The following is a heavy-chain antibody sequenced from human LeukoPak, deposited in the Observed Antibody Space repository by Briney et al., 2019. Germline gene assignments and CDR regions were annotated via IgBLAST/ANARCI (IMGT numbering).Heavy chain of an antibody. Sequence: GGSLKLSCAASGFTFSSYAMHWVRQAPGKGLEWVAVISYDGSNKYYADSVKGRFTISRDNSKNTLYLQMNSLRAEDTAVYYCARDPRYNWNYGWFDPWGQGTLVTVSS. CDR1: GFTFSSYA. J-gene: IGHJ5*02. V-gene: IGHV3-30*04. D-gene: IGHD1-7*01. CDR2: ISYDGSNK. CDR3: ARDPRYNWNYGWFDP.